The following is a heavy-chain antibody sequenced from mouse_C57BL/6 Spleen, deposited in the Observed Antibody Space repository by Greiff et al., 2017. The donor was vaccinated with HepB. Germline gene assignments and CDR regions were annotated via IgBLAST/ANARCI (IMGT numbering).Heavy chain of an antibody. CDR3: ARSDGYYPFDY. V-gene: IGHV1-82*01. Sequence: VQLQQSGPELVKPGASVKISCKASGYAFSSSWMNWVKQRPGKGLEWIGRIYPGDGDTNYNGKFKGKATLTADKSSSTAYMQLSSLTSEDSAVYFCARSDGYYPFDYWGQGTTLTVSS. CDR1: GYAFSSSW. J-gene: IGHJ2*01. D-gene: IGHD2-3*01. CDR2: IYPGDGDT.